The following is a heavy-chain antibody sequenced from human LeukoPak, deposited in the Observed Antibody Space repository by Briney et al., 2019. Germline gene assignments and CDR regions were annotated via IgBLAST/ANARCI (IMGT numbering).Heavy chain of an antibody. D-gene: IGHD4-17*01. Sequence: SETLSLTCAVSGGSISSSNWWRWVRPPPGKGLEGIGEIYHSGSTNYNPSLKSRVTISGDKSKNQFSLKLSSVTAADTAVYYCARVLVGDYGDYESEGFDYWGQGTLVTVSS. CDR2: IYHSGST. CDR1: GGSISSSNW. J-gene: IGHJ4*02. CDR3: ARVLVGDYGDYESEGFDY. V-gene: IGHV4-4*02.